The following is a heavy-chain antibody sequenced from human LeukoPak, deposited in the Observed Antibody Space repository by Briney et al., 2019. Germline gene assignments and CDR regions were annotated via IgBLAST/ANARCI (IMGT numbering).Heavy chain of an antibody. D-gene: IGHD1-26*01. CDR3: VRVMLGSSKFFDL. Sequence: GGSLRLSCAGSGFTFSHYYIDWVRQAPGKGLEWVARIRNKANGYSIEYAASVKGRFTISRDDSKNSVYLQMNSLKSEDTADYYCVRVMLGSSKFFDLWGRGTLVTVSS. CDR1: GFTFSHYY. CDR2: IRNKANGYSI. J-gene: IGHJ2*01. V-gene: IGHV3-72*01.